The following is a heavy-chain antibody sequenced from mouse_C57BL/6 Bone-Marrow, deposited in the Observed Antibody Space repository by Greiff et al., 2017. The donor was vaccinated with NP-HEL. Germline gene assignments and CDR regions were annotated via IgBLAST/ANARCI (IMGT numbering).Heavy chain of an antibody. CDR2: IYPGSGNT. CDR3: ARSITTVVAPAY. Sequence: VQLQQSGPELVKPGASVKISCKASGYSFTSYYIHWVKQRPGQGLEWIGWIYPGSGNTKYNEKFKGKATLTADTSSSTAYMQLSSLTSEDSAVYYCARSITTVVAPAYWGQGTLVTVSA. D-gene: IGHD1-1*01. J-gene: IGHJ3*01. CDR1: GYSFTSYY. V-gene: IGHV1-66*01.